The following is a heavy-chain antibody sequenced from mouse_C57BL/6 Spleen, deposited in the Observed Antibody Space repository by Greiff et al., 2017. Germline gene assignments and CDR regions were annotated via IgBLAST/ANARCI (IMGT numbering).Heavy chain of an antibody. CDR2: IHPSDSDT. V-gene: IGHV1-74*01. CDR1: GYTFTSYW. D-gene: IGHD2-5*01. J-gene: IGHJ3*01. CDR3: AISYYSNVPFAY. Sequence: VQLQQPGAELVKPGASVKVSCKASGYTFTSYWMHWVKQRPGQGLEWIGRIHPSDSDTNYNQKFKGKATLTVDKSSSTAYMQLSSLTSEDSAVYYCAISYYSNVPFAYWGQGTLVTVSA.